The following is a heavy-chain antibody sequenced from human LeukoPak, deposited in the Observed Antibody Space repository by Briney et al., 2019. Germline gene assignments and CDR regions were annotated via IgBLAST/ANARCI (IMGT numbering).Heavy chain of an antibody. V-gene: IGHV3-23*01. D-gene: IGHD3-9*01. Sequence: GSLRLSCAASGFTFSHYGMNWVRHTPGKGLEWVSAISGSGGSTYYADSVKGRFTISRDNSKNTLYLQMNSLRAEDTAVYYCAKLGDILTGYPYYFDCWGQGTLVTVSS. CDR1: GFTFSHYG. J-gene: IGHJ4*02. CDR2: ISGSGGST. CDR3: AKLGDILTGYPYYFDC.